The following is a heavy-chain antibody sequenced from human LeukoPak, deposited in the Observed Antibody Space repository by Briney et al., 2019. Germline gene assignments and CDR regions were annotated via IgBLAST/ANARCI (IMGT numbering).Heavy chain of an antibody. Sequence: PGGSLRLSCAASGFTFSSYGMHWVRQAPGKGLEWVAFIRYDGSNKYYADSVKGRFTISRDNSENTLYLQMNSLRAEDTAVYYCAKSTSGAQLSLDYWGQGTLVTVSS. CDR2: IRYDGSNK. CDR3: AKSTSGAQLSLDY. CDR1: GFTFSSYG. J-gene: IGHJ4*02. D-gene: IGHD2-15*01. V-gene: IGHV3-30*02.